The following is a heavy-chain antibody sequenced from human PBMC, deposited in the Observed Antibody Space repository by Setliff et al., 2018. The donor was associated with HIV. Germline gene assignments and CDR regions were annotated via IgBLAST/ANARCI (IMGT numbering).Heavy chain of an antibody. CDR3: ARQGSSGWYGHDAFDI. D-gene: IGHD6-19*01. J-gene: IGHJ3*02. V-gene: IGHV5-51*01. Sequence: GESLKISCKGSGYSFTSHWIGWVRQMPGKGLQWMGILYPGDSNTRYSPSCQGQVTISADTSISTAYLQWSSLRASDTAMYYCARQGSSGWYGHDAFDIWGQGTMVTVS. CDR2: LYPGDSNT. CDR1: GYSFTSHW.